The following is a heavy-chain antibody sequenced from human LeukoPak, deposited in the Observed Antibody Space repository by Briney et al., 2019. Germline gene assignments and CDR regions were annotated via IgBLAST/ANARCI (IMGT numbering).Heavy chain of an antibody. D-gene: IGHD3-9*01. CDR3: ARVSPFDWLDYYYMDV. V-gene: IGHV4-39*07. CDR1: GGSISSSSYY. CDR2: IYYSGST. J-gene: IGHJ6*03. Sequence: SDTLSLTCTVSGGSISSSSYYWGRIRQPPGKGLEWIGSIYYSGSTYYNPSLKSRVTISVDTSKNQFSLKLSSVTAADTAVYYCARVSPFDWLDYYYMDVWGKGTTVTVSS.